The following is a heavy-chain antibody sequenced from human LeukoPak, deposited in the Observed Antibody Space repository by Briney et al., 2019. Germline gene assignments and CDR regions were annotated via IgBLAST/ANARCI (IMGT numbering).Heavy chain of an antibody. CDR3: ARVEVREGYGSGNSYYYYGMDV. CDR1: GFTFSSYA. V-gene: IGHV3-30*04. D-gene: IGHD3-10*01. CDR2: IPYDGSNK. J-gene: IGHJ6*04. Sequence: LPGGSLRLSCAASGFTFSSYAMHWVRQAPGKGLEWVAVIPYDGSNKYYADSVKGRFTISRDNSKNTLYLQMNSLRAEDTAVYYCARVEVREGYGSGNSYYYYGMDVWGKGTTVTVSS.